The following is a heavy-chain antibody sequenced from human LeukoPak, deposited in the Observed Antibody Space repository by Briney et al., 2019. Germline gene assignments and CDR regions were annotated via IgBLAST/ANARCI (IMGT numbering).Heavy chain of an antibody. Sequence: PSETLSLTCTVSGGSINSGDYYWVWIRQSPGKGLEWIGSIYHSGSTYYNPSLKSRVTMSVDTSKKQFSLNLSSVTAADTAVYYCATTPREYSSTWYYFDYWGQGILVTVSS. D-gene: IGHD6-13*01. J-gene: IGHJ4*02. CDR2: IYHSGST. CDR3: ATTPREYSSTWYYFDY. CDR1: GGSINSGDYY. V-gene: IGHV4-39*07.